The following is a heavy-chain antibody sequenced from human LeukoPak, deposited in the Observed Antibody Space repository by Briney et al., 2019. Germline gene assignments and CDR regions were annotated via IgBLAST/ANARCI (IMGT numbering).Heavy chain of an antibody. CDR3: ARVADYSNSAHADY. D-gene: IGHD4-11*01. Sequence: XLRLXXXXSGFTFXXYGMHWVRXAPGKGLEWVAVIWYDGSNKNYADSVKGRFTISRDNSKTTLYLQMNSLRAEDTAVYYCARVADYSNSAHADYWGQGTLVTVSS. V-gene: IGHV3-33*01. J-gene: IGHJ4*02. CDR2: IWYDGSNK. CDR1: GFTFXXYG.